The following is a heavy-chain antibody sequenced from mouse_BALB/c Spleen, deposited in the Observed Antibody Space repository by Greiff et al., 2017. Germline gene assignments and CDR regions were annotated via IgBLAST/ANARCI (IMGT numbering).Heavy chain of an antibody. J-gene: IGHJ4*01. CDR2: IDPANGNT. CDR3: ARGGGYLYYYAMDY. D-gene: IGHD2-2*01. CDR1: GFNIKDTY. Sequence: EVQLQESGAELVKPGASVKLSCTASGFNIKDTYMHWVKQRPEQGLEWIGRIDPANGNTKYDPKFQGKATITADTSSNTAYLQLSSLTSEDTAVYYCARGGGYLYYYAMDYWGQGTSVTVSS. V-gene: IGHV14-3*02.